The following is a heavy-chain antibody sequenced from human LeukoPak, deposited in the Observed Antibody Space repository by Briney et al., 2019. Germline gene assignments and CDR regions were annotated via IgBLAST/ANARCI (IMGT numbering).Heavy chain of an antibody. Sequence: GGSLRLSCAASGFTFTSYDMSWVRQAPGKGLECVSAINRGVGSTYYADSVKGRFTISRDNSKNTLYLQMNNLRAEDTAVYYCARDLGPGGYWGQGTLVTVSS. V-gene: IGHV3-23*01. CDR1: GFTFTSYD. CDR3: ARDLGPGGY. D-gene: IGHD3-16*01. J-gene: IGHJ4*02. CDR2: INRGVGST.